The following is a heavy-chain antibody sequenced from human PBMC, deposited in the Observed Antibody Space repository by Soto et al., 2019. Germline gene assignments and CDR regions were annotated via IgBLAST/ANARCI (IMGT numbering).Heavy chain of an antibody. J-gene: IGHJ5*02. Sequence: SVKVSCKASGGTFSSYTISWVRQAPGQGLEWMGRIIPILGIANYAQKFQGRVTITADKSASTAYMELSSLRSEDTAVYYCARGVGIFGVVIRNWFDPWGQGTLVTVSS. V-gene: IGHV1-69*02. CDR3: ARGVGIFGVVIRNWFDP. D-gene: IGHD3-3*01. CDR1: GGTFSSYT. CDR2: IIPILGIA.